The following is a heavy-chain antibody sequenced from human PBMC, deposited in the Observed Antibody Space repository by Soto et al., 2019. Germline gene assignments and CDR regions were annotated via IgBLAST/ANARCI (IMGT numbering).Heavy chain of an antibody. CDR3: ARVSSSWYKDYFDY. Sequence: SVKVSCKASGGTFSNYAISWARQAPGQGLEWMGGIIPIFGTTNYAQRFQGRVTITADESTSTAYMELSSLRSEDTAVYYCARVSSSWYKDYFDYWGQGTLVTVSS. V-gene: IGHV1-69*13. CDR1: GGTFSNYA. CDR2: IIPIFGTT. J-gene: IGHJ4*02. D-gene: IGHD6-13*01.